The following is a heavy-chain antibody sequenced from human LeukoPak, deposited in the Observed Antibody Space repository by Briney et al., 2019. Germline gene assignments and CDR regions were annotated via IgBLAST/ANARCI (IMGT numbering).Heavy chain of an antibody. J-gene: IGHJ6*04. D-gene: IGHD6-13*01. V-gene: IGHV3-23*01. Sequence: PGGSLRLSCAASGFTFSSYVMSWVRQAPGKGLEWVSTISGSGGNTYYADSVKGRFTISRDNSKNTLYLQMNSLRAEDTAVYYCAKSGIAAAGAFVDVWGKGTTVTVSS. CDR3: AKSGIAAAGAFVDV. CDR2: ISGSGGNT. CDR1: GFTFSSYV.